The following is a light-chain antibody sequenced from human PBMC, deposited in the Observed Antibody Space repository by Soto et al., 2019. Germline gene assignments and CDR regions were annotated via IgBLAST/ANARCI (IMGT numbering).Light chain of an antibody. CDR1: TSDVGGYNY. J-gene: IGLJ3*02. CDR2: DVS. Sequence: QSALTQPASVSGSPGQSITISCTGATSDVGGYNYVSWYQQHPGKAPKLVIYDVSNRPSGVSNRFSGSKSGNTASLTISWLQAEDEADYYCGSYTSSSTLVFGGGTKLTVL. CDR3: GSYTSSSTLV. V-gene: IGLV2-14*03.